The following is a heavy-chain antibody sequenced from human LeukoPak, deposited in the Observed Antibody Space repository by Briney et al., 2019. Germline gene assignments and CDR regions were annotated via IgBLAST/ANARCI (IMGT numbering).Heavy chain of an antibody. CDR2: INPNNGDT. D-gene: IGHD6-13*01. CDR1: GYTFTSYY. Sequence: ASVKVSCKASGYTFTSYYLQWVRQAPGQGLEWMGRINPNNGDTNRPQNFQGRVTMTRDTSISTAYMEMTSLTSDDTAVYWCAIGMMAAGTFDRWGQGTLVTVSS. V-gene: IGHV1-2*06. J-gene: IGHJ4*02. CDR3: AIGMMAAGTFDR.